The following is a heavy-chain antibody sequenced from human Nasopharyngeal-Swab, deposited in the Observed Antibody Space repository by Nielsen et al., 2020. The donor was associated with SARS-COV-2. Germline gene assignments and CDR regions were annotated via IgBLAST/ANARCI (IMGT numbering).Heavy chain of an antibody. D-gene: IGHD3-3*01. Sequence: GESLKISCAASGFTFSSYWMHWVRQTPGTGLVWVSRINSDGSSTSYADSVKGRFTISRDNAKNTLYLQMNSLRAEDTAVYYCARDLRFFTPSNYYYYGMDVWGQGTTVTVSS. V-gene: IGHV3-74*01. J-gene: IGHJ6*02. CDR2: INSDGSST. CDR3: ARDLRFFTPSNYYYYGMDV. CDR1: GFTFSSYW.